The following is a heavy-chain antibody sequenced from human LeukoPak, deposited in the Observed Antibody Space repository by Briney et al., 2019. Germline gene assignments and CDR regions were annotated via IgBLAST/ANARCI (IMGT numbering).Heavy chain of an antibody. Sequence: SQTLSLTCTVSGGSISSGDYYWSWIRQPPGKGLEWIGYIYYSGSTNYNPSLKSRVTISVDTSKNQFSLKLSSVTAADTAVYYCARRSGYYFWFDPWGQGTLVTVSS. J-gene: IGHJ5*02. V-gene: IGHV4-30-4*01. CDR2: IYYSGST. CDR3: ARRSGYYFWFDP. CDR1: GGSISSGDYY. D-gene: IGHD3-22*01.